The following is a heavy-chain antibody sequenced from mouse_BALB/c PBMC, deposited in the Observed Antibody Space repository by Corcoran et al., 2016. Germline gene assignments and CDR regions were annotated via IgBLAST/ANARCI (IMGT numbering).Heavy chain of an antibody. V-gene: IGHV1-18*01. D-gene: IGHD1-1*01. CDR3: ALWGITTFDY. CDR2: INPRSGGT. Sequence: EVLLQQSGPELVKPGASLTIPRKASGYRFTDYNMDWVRQSHGKSLEWIGDINPRSGGTIYNQTFKGKATLTVDKSSNTAYMELHSLTSEDTAGYYCALWGITTFDYWGQGTSVTVSS. CDR1: GYRFTDYN. J-gene: IGHJ2*03.